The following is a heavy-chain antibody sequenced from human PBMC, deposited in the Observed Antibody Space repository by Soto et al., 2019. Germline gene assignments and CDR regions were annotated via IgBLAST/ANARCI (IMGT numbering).Heavy chain of an antibody. D-gene: IGHD3-22*01. CDR2: INTGIGNT. CDR1: GYSFTTYA. CDR3: ARGHYDSSGSYGVYNWFDP. V-gene: IGHV1-3*04. J-gene: IGHJ5*02. Sequence: QVQLVQSGAEVKKPGASVKVSCKASGYSFTTYAIHWVRQAPGQSLEWMVWINTGIGNTKYSQKFQGRVTITRDKSASTAYMDLSSLRSEATAVYYCARGHYDSSGSYGVYNWFDPWGQGNLVTVSS.